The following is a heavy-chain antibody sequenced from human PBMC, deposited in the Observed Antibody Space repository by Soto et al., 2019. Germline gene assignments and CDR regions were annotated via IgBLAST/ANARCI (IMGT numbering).Heavy chain of an antibody. Sequence: PSETLSLTCAVYGGSFSGYYWSWIRQPPGKGLEWIGEINHSGSTNYNPSLKSRVTISVDTSKNQFSLKLSSVTAADTAVYYCASLPVPGYYFDYWGQGTLVTVSS. CDR1: GGSFSGYY. V-gene: IGHV4-34*01. J-gene: IGHJ4*02. D-gene: IGHD3-10*01. CDR3: ASLPVPGYYFDY. CDR2: INHSGST.